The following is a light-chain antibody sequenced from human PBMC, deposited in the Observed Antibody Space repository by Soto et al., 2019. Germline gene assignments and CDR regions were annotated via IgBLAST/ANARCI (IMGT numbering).Light chain of an antibody. CDR2: DVS. Sequence: QSALTQPASVSGSPGQSITISCTGTSSDVGGYTYVSWYQQHPGKAPKLMIYDVSNRPSGVSNRFSGSRSGNTASLIISGLQAEDEADYYCSSYTSSSTYVFGTGTKVTVL. CDR1: SSDVGGYTY. J-gene: IGLJ1*01. V-gene: IGLV2-14*01. CDR3: SSYTSSSTYV.